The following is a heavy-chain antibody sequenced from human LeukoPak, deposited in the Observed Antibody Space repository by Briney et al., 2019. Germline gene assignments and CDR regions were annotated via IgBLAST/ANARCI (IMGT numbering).Heavy chain of an antibody. J-gene: IGHJ4*02. CDR2: MNPNSGNT. CDR3: ARASEVYSYAQFLTLRGIPDNRYFDY. D-gene: IGHD5-18*01. Sequence: ASVKVSCKASGYTFTSYDINWVRQATGQGLEWMGWMNPNSGNTGYAQKFQGRVTMTRNTSISTAYIELSSLRSEDTAVYYCARASEVYSYAQFLTLRGIPDNRYFDYWGQGTLVTVSS. CDR1: GYTFTSYD. V-gene: IGHV1-8*01.